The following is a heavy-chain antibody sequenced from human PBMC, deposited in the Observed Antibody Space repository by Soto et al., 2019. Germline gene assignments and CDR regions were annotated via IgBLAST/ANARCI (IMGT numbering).Heavy chain of an antibody. V-gene: IGHV3-7*03. CDR3: AREEMGATKGYYSYYMDV. J-gene: IGHJ6*03. D-gene: IGHD1-26*01. CDR1: GFTFSSYW. Sequence: GGSLRLSCAASGFTFSSYWMSWVRQAPGKGLEWVANIKQDGSEKYYVDSVKGRFTISRDNAKNSLYLQMNSLRAEDTAVDYGAREEMGATKGYYSYYMDVWGKGTTVTVSS. CDR2: IKQDGSEK.